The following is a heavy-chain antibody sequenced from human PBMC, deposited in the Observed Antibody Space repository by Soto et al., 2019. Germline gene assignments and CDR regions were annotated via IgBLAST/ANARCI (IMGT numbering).Heavy chain of an antibody. CDR1: GFTFISYA. CDR2: LSGSGGST. CDR3: AKEQSGDPRRYYFDC. Sequence: EVQLLESGGGLVQPGGSLRLSCAASGFTFISYAMSWVRQAPGKGLEWVSALSGSGGSTYYADSVKGRFTSSRDNSKNTLYLQMNSLRAEDTAVYYCAKEQSGDPRRYYFDCWGQGTLVTVSS. D-gene: IGHD2-21*02. V-gene: IGHV3-23*01. J-gene: IGHJ4*02.